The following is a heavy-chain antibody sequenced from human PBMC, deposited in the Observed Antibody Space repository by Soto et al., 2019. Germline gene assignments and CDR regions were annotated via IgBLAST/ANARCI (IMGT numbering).Heavy chain of an antibody. Sequence: PSETLSLTCAVSGGSISSGGYSWSWIRRPPGKGLEWIGYIYHSGSTCYNPSLKSRVTISVDRSKNQFSLKLSSVTAADTAVYYCARAGGATIFGVVAHYYYYGMDVWGQGTTVTVSS. CDR1: GGSISSGGYS. V-gene: IGHV4-30-2*01. J-gene: IGHJ6*02. CDR3: ARAGGATIFGVVAHYYYYGMDV. CDR2: IYHSGST. D-gene: IGHD3-3*01.